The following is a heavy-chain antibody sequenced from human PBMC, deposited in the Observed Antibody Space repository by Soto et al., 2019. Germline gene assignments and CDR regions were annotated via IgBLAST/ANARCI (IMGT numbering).Heavy chain of an antibody. CDR3: ARAKDFCSSGWYLDYFDY. J-gene: IGHJ4*02. CDR2: IHQDGSEQ. Sequence: GGSLRLSCAASGLTFSSYWMIWVRQAPGKGLEWVANIHQDGSEQYYADSVKGRFTISRDNAKNSLYLQMNSLRAEDTAVYYCARAKDFCSSGWYLDYFDYWGQGAQVTVSS. V-gene: IGHV3-7*01. D-gene: IGHD6-19*01. CDR1: GLTFSSYW.